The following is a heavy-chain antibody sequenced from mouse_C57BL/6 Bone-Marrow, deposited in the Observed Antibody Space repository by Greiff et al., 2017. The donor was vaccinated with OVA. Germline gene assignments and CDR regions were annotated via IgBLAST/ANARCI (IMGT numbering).Heavy chain of an antibody. V-gene: IGHV5-17*01. J-gene: IGHJ4*01. CDR1: GFTFSDYG. CDR2: ISSGSSTI. D-gene: IGHD2-3*01. CDR3: ARRLLPHYYAMDY. Sequence: EVQLQESGGGLVKPGGSLKLSCAASGFTFSDYGMHWVRQAPEKGLEWVAYISSGSSTIYSADTVKGRFTISRDNAKNTLFLQMTSLRSEDTAMYYCARRLLPHYYAMDYWGQGTSVTVSS.